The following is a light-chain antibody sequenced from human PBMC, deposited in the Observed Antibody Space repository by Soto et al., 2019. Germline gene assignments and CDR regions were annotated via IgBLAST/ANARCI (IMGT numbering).Light chain of an antibody. CDR1: SSDIGAFNY. J-gene: IGLJ1*01. Sequence: QSVLTQPASVSGSPGQSITISCTGSSSDIGAFNYVAWYQQHPGKAPKLIIHGVTNRPSGVSSRFSGSKSDYTASLTISGLQAEDEADYYCSSYTPAFFYVFGTGTRSPS. CDR2: GVT. V-gene: IGLV2-14*01. CDR3: SSYTPAFFYV.